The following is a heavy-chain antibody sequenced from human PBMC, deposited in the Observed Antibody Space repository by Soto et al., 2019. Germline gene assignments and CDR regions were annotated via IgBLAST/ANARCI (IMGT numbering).Heavy chain of an antibody. D-gene: IGHD2-15*01. J-gene: IGHJ4*02. CDR1: AYTFTSYG. CDR2: ISAYNGNT. CDR3: AREGVSLVAATPTNPLSY. Sequence: QVQLVQSGAEVKKPGASVKVSCKASAYTFTSYGISWVRQAPGQGLEWMGWISAYNGNTNYAQKLQARVTMTTDTSTSTAYMELGSLRSDDTAVYYCAREGVSLVAATPTNPLSYWGQGTLVTVSS. V-gene: IGHV1-18*01.